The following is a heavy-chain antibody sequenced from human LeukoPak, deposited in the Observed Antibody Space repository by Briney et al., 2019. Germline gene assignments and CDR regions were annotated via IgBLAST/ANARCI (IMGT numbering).Heavy chain of an antibody. D-gene: IGHD3-10*01. Sequence: ASVKVSCKASGYTFNSYGITWVRQAPGQGLEWMGWISRYNGNTEYAQKFEGRVTMTTDTSTSTAYMELRSLRSDDTAVYYCARDRYGSGSQYNWFDPWGQGTLVTVSS. CDR3: ARDRYGSGSQYNWFDP. CDR1: GYTFNSYG. V-gene: IGHV1-18*01. J-gene: IGHJ5*02. CDR2: ISRYNGNT.